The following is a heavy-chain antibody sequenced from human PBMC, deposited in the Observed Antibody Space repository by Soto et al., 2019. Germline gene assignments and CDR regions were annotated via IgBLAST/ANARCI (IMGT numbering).Heavy chain of an antibody. J-gene: IGHJ6*02. CDR1: GSSISSSSCY. Sequence: SETLSLTCTVSGSSISSSSCYWGWIRQPPGKGLEWIGSIYYSGSTYYNPSLKSRVTISVDTSKNQFSLKLSSVTAADTAVYYCARLQGDAVGATGWYYYGMDVWGQGTTVTVSS. CDR3: ARLQGDAVGATGWYYYGMDV. D-gene: IGHD1-26*01. V-gene: IGHV4-39*01. CDR2: IYYSGST.